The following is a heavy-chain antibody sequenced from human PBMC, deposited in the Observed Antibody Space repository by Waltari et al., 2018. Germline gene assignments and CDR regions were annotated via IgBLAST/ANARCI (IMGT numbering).Heavy chain of an antibody. J-gene: IGHJ6*02. D-gene: IGHD5-18*01. CDR2: IIPGFGTT. V-gene: IGHV1-69*01. Sequence: QVQLVQSGAEVKKPGSSVKVSCKASGGTFSTYGVSWVRQAPGQGLEWVGGIIPGFGTTSYEQKFQGRVTITADASTSTAYMDLYSLRSDDTAVYFCARDIGVDTDNYYYFGMDVWGQGTTVTVSS. CDR1: GGTFSTYG. CDR3: ARDIGVDTDNYYYFGMDV.